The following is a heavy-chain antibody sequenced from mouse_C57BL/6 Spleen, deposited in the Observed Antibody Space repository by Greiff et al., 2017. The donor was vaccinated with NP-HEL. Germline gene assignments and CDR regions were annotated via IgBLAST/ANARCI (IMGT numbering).Heavy chain of an antibody. D-gene: IGHD2-5*01. Sequence: VQLKESGPELVKPGASVKISCKASGYSFTGYYMNWVKQSPEKSLEWIGEINPSTGGTTYNQKFKAKATLTVDKSSSTAYMQLKSLTSEDSAVYYCATYYSNSAWFAYWGQGTLVTVSA. CDR2: INPSTGGT. J-gene: IGHJ3*01. V-gene: IGHV1-42*01. CDR1: GYSFTGYY. CDR3: ATYYSNSAWFAY.